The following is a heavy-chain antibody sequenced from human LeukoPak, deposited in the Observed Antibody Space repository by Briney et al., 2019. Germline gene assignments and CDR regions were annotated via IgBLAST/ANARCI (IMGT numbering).Heavy chain of an antibody. V-gene: IGHV3-23*01. CDR2: ISGGGGST. J-gene: IGHJ4*02. Sequence: GGSLRLSCAASGFTFTSYSMNWVCQAPGKGLEWVSTISGGGGSTYYADSVKGRFTISRDNSKNTLYLQVNSLRAEDTAVYYCAKGGKWDVTPFDYWGQGTLVTVSS. D-gene: IGHD1-26*01. CDR3: AKGGKWDVTPFDY. CDR1: GFTFTSYS.